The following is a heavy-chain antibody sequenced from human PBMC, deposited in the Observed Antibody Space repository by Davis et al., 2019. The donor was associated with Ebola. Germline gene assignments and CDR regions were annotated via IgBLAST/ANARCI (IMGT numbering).Heavy chain of an antibody. Sequence: MPSETLSLTCTVSGGSISSSSYYWGWIRQPPGKGLEWIGYIYYSGSTNYNPSLKSRVTISVDTSKNQFSLKLSSVTAADTAVYYCARGNFWSGYWGQGTLVTVSS. CDR1: GGSISSSSYY. D-gene: IGHD3-3*01. CDR3: ARGNFWSGY. CDR2: IYYSGST. J-gene: IGHJ4*02. V-gene: IGHV4-61*05.